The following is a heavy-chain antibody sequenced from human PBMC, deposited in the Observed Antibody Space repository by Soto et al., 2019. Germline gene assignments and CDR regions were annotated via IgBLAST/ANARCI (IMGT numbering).Heavy chain of an antibody. J-gene: IGHJ4*02. CDR2: IYPRDSDT. CDR1: GYSFTRYW. CDR3: AKSHIVGATAFDY. Sequence: GESLKISCKGSGYSFTRYWIGWVRQMPGKGLEWMGIIYPRDSDTRYSPSFQGQVTISADNSKNMLYLQMNSLRAEDTAVHYCAKSHIVGATAFDYCGQGTLVTVSS. V-gene: IGHV5-51*01. D-gene: IGHD1-26*01.